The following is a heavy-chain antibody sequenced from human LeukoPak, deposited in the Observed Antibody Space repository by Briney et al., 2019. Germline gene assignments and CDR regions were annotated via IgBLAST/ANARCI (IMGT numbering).Heavy chain of an antibody. CDR2: INNDGSNT. J-gene: IGHJ4*02. CDR3: ATTHCYESTGYAAY. Sequence: GGSLRLSCAASGFTFNTHCMHWVRRGPGKGLVWVSRINNDGSNTGYADSVKGRFTISRDNAKNTLYLQMNSLGVEDTAVYYCATTHCYESTGYAAYWGQGTLVTVSS. V-gene: IGHV3-74*01. CDR1: GFTFNTHC. D-gene: IGHD3-22*01.